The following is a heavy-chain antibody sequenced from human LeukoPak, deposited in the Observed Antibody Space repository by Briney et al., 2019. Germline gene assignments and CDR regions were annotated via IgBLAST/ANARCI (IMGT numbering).Heavy chain of an antibody. V-gene: IGHV3-23*01. CDR3: AKDRARGGATDFDY. Sequence: GGSLRLSCAASGFTFRNYAMNWVRQAPGKGLEWVSTISGDGDSTYYADSVKGRFTISRDNSRNTLYLQMNSLRGEDTAVCFCAKDRARGGATDFDYWGQGTLVTVSS. D-gene: IGHD1-26*01. J-gene: IGHJ4*02. CDR1: GFTFRNYA. CDR2: ISGDGDST.